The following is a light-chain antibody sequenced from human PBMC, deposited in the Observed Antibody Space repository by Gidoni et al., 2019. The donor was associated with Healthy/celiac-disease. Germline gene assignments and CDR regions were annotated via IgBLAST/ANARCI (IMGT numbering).Light chain of an antibody. CDR1: QSVSSN. CDR2: GYS. J-gene: IGKJ4*01. V-gene: IGKV3-15*01. Sequence: EIVVTRSPAPRSVSPVERATLSCRASQSVSSNLAWYQQKPGQATSLLIYGYSTRATGIPARFSGSGSGTEFTLTLSSLQSEDFAVYSCQQYNNWPLALTFGGGTKVEIK. CDR3: QQYNNWPLALT.